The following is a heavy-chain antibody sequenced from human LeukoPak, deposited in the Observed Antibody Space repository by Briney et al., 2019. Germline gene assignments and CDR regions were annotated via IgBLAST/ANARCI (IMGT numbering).Heavy chain of an antibody. J-gene: IGHJ4*02. Sequence: ASVKVSCKASGYTFTDYYIHWVRQAPGQGLEWMGWIHPNTVVTNFDQKFQGRVTMTTDTSTSTAYMELRSLRSDDTAVYYCARVRQQWLTFDYWGQGTLVTVSS. V-gene: IGHV1-2*02. CDR2: IHPNTVVT. CDR1: GYTFTDYY. D-gene: IGHD6-19*01. CDR3: ARVRQQWLTFDY.